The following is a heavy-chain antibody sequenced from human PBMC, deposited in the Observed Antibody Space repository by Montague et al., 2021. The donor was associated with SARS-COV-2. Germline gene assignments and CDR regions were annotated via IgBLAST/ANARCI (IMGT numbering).Heavy chain of an antibody. D-gene: IGHD6-19*01. CDR3: ARSWGQWLLWGYCFDC. Sequence: SETLSLTCTVSGGSISSSSYYWGWIRQPPGKGLEWIGSIYYSGSTYYNPSLKSRVTISVDTSKNQFSLKLSSVTAADTAVYYCARSWGQWLLWGYCFDCWGQGTMVTVSS. CDR2: IYYSGST. V-gene: IGHV4-39*01. CDR1: GGSISSSSYY. J-gene: IGHJ4*03.